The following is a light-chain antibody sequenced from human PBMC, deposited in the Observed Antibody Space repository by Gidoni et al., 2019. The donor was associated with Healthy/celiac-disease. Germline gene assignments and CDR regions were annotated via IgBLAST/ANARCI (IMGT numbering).Light chain of an antibody. Sequence: EIVLTPSPATLSLSPGERATLSCRASQSVSSSYLAWYQQKPGQAPRLLIYGASSRATGIPDRFSGSGSGTDFTLTISRLEPEDFAVYYCQQYGSSLFXGXTKVEIK. CDR3: QQYGSSL. CDR2: GAS. CDR1: QSVSSSY. V-gene: IGKV3-20*01. J-gene: IGKJ4*01.